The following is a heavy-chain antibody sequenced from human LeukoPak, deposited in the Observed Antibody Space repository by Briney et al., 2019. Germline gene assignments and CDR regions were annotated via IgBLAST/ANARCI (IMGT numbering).Heavy chain of an antibody. CDR2: ISSSAATT. V-gene: IGHV3-11*04. CDR3: ARDRGSTVTTVGY. Sequence: GGSLRLSCVTSGFRFSDYYVMWIRQAPGKGPEWVAHISSSAATTLYADSVKGCFTVSRDNAKNSLYLEMTSLRAEDTAVYYCARDRGSTVTTVGYWGQGTLVTVSS. D-gene: IGHD4-17*01. CDR1: GFRFSDYY. J-gene: IGHJ4*02.